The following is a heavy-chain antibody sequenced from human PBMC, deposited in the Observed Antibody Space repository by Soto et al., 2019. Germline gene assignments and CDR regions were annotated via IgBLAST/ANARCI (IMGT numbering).Heavy chain of an antibody. CDR3: AADPDY. J-gene: IGHJ4*02. CDR1: GFTFSSYD. V-gene: IGHV3-30*03. CDR2: ISYDGGHK. Sequence: QVQLVESGGGVVQPGRSLRLYCAASGFTFSSYDMHWVRQAPGKGLEWVALISYDGGHKHYAHSVRGRFTISRDNSKLYLQMNSLRAEDTAVYFCAADPDYWGQGTLVTVSS.